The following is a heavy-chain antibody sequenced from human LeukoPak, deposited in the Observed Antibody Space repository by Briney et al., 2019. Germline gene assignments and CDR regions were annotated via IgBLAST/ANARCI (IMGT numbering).Heavy chain of an antibody. J-gene: IGHJ3*02. CDR2: ISYIGST. CDR1: DDSFSSHY. CDR3: ARDLVTVTKGFDI. Sequence: SETLSLTCVVSDDSFSSHYWTWIRQPPGKGLEWIGYISYIGSTNYNPSLKSRVTISIDTSKNQFSLKLSSVTAADTAVYYCARDLVTVTKGFDIWGQGTMLSVSS. D-gene: IGHD4-17*01. V-gene: IGHV4-59*11.